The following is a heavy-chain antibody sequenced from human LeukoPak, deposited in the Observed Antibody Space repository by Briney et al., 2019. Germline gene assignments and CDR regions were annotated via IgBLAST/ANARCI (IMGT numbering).Heavy chain of an antibody. Sequence: SETLSLTCTVSGDSISTYYWSWIRQPAGKGLEWIGRIFTSGSTNYNPSLKSRVTMSLDTSKNQFSLKLSSVTAADTDVYYCARKALPGNWFDPWGQGALVTVSS. J-gene: IGHJ5*02. V-gene: IGHV4-4*07. CDR2: IFTSGST. CDR3: ARKALPGNWFDP. CDR1: GDSISTYY.